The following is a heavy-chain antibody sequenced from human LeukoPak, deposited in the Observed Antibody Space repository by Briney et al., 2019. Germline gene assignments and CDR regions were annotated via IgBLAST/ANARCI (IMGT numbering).Heavy chain of an antibody. CDR1: GGSISSGGYY. CDR2: IYYSGST. Sequence: SETLSLTCTVSGGSISSGGYYWSWIRKHPGKGLEWIGYIYYSGSTYYNPSLKSRVTISVDTSKNQFSLKLSSVTAADTAVYYCARGQIRDYYDSSGYPLPDYWGQGTLVTVSS. D-gene: IGHD3-22*01. CDR3: ARGQIRDYYDSSGYPLPDY. J-gene: IGHJ4*02. V-gene: IGHV4-31*03.